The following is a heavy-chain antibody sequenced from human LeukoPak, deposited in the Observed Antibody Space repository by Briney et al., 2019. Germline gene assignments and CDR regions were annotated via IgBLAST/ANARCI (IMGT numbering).Heavy chain of an antibody. CDR1: GGSFSGYY. CDR3: ATSSGSSGSSDAFDI. V-gene: IGHV4-34*01. D-gene: IGHD3-10*01. J-gene: IGHJ3*02. Sequence: SETLSLTCAVYGGSFSGYYWSWIRQPPGKGLEWIGEINHSGSTNYNPSLKSRVTISVDTSKNQFSLKLSSVTAADTAVYYCATSSGSSGSSDAFDIWGQGTMVTVSS. CDR2: INHSGST.